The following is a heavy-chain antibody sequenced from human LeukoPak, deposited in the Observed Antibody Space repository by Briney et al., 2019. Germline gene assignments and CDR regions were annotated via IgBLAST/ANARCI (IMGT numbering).Heavy chain of an antibody. CDR2: IYSGGST. V-gene: IGHV3-53*01. Sequence: GGSLRLSCAASGFTVSSNYMSWVRQAPGKGLEWVPVIYSGGSTYYADSVKGRFTISRDNSKNTLYLQMNSLRAEDTAVYYCARGSDFWSGTYYYYMDVWGKGTTVTVSS. CDR3: ARGSDFWSGTYYYYMDV. J-gene: IGHJ6*03. CDR1: GFTVSSNY. D-gene: IGHD3-3*01.